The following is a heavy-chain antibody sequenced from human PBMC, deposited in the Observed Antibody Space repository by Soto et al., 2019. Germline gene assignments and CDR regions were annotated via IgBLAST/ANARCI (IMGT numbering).Heavy chain of an antibody. CDR2: IYYSGST. Sequence: SETLSLTCTVSGGSVSSGSYYWSWIRQPPGKGLEWIGYIYYSGSTNYNPSLKSRVTISVDTSKNQFSLKLSTVTAADTAVYYCARGTSGDFDYWGQGTLVTVSS. V-gene: IGHV4-61*01. CDR1: GGSVSSGSYY. J-gene: IGHJ4*02. CDR3: ARGTSGDFDY. D-gene: IGHD3-10*01.